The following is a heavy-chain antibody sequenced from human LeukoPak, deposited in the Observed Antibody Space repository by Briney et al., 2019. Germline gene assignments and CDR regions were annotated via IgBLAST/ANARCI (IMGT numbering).Heavy chain of an antibody. Sequence: SVKVFCKASGGTFSSYAISWVRQAPGRGLEWMGRIIPILGIANYAQKFQGRVTITADISTSTAYMELSSLRSEDTAVYYCARDSGTRTYYYDSSGPGGMDVWGQGTTVTVSS. D-gene: IGHD3-22*01. CDR1: GGTFSSYA. CDR3: ARDSGTRTYYYDSSGPGGMDV. V-gene: IGHV1-69*04. J-gene: IGHJ6*02. CDR2: IIPILGIA.